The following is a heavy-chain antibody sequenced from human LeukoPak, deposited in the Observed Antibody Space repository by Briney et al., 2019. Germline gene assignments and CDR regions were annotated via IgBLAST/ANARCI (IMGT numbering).Heavy chain of an antibody. V-gene: IGHV1-2*02. CDR1: GFTFNAYY. CDR3: ARDSGEVPDY. Sequence: ASVKVSCKASGFTFNAYYIHWVRQALGQGLEWMGWINPNNGGTKYAQNFQGRVTMTRDTSISTAYMELDRLRFDDAAVYYCARDSGEVPDYWGQGTLVTVSS. J-gene: IGHJ4*02. CDR2: INPNNGGT. D-gene: IGHD3-10*01.